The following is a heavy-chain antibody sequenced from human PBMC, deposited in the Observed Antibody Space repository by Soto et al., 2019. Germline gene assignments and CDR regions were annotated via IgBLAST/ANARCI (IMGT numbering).Heavy chain of an antibody. D-gene: IGHD5-18*01. V-gene: IGHV3-30*03. Sequence: GGSLRLSCAASGFTFSSYGMHWFRQAPGKGLQWVSVIAYDGSNKYYADSVKGRFTISRDNTKNTLYLQMNSLRAEDTAVYYCARLGVVDTAMVLDYWGQGTLVTVSS. CDR3: ARLGVVDTAMVLDY. CDR2: IAYDGSNK. J-gene: IGHJ4*02. CDR1: GFTFSSYG.